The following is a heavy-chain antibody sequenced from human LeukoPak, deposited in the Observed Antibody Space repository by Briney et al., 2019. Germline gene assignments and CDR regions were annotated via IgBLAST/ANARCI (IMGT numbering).Heavy chain of an antibody. Sequence: GRSLRLSCAASGFTFSSYGMHWVRQAPGEGLEWVAVIWYDGSNKYYADSVKGRFTISRDNSKNTLYLQMNSLRAEDTAVYYCARDIGYSYGYVGHWFDPWGQGTLVTVSS. CDR2: IWYDGSNK. CDR3: ARDIGYSYGYVGHWFDP. D-gene: IGHD5-18*01. J-gene: IGHJ5*02. V-gene: IGHV3-33*01. CDR1: GFTFSSYG.